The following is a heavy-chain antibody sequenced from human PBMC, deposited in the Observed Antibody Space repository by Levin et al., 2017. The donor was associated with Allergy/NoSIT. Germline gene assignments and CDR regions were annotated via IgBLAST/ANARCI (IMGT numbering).Heavy chain of an antibody. CDR2: ISHSGNT. V-gene: IGHV4-34*01. D-gene: IGHD3-22*01. CDR1: SGSLNGYF. J-gene: IGHJ4*02. Sequence: PSETLSLTCGVYSGSLNGYFWNSIRQPPGKGLEWVGEISHSGNTDYNPSLKGRVSVSVDRSKNQFSLKLTSVTAADTAVYYCARSDDSSGYYLGYWGQGTPVTVSS. CDR3: ARSDDSSGYYLGY.